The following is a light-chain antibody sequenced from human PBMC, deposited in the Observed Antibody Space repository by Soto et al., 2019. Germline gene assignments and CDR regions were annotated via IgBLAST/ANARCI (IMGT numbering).Light chain of an antibody. Sequence: EIVVTQSPATLSLSPGERATLSCRTSQSVSSSLAWYQHKPGQAPRLLIYDASNRATGIPARFIGSGSGTDFTLTITSLQPEDSAVYYCQHRSYLFTFGGGTKVEIK. J-gene: IGKJ4*01. CDR1: QSVSSS. V-gene: IGKV3-11*01. CDR2: DAS. CDR3: QHRSYLFT.